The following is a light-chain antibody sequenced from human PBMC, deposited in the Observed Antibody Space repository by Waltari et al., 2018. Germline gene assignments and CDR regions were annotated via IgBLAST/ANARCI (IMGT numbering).Light chain of an antibody. J-gene: IGKJ4*01. CDR3: QQYNSYSLLT. V-gene: IGKV1-5*03. Sequence: DIQMTQSPSNLSASVGDRVIITCRASQSISKWLAWYQQKPGKAPHLLIYKASTLESGVPSRFSGGGAGTDFSLTISSRQPDDFATYYCQQYNSYSLLTFGEGTKIEIK. CDR2: KAS. CDR1: QSISKW.